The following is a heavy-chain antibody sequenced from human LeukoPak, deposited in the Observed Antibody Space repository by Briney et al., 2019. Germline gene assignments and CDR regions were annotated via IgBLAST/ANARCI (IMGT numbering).Heavy chain of an antibody. V-gene: IGHV3-30*02. D-gene: IGHD6-6*01. Sequence: GGSLRLSCAVSGFSFSSYAMHWVRQAPGKGLEWVAVIRHDETNEHYADSVQGRFTISRDTSKNTLYLQMNSLRAEDTAVYYCAKEYTPSSPLGELDSWGQGTLVTVSS. CDR2: IRHDETNE. CDR3: AKEYTPSSPLGELDS. CDR1: GFSFSSYA. J-gene: IGHJ4*02.